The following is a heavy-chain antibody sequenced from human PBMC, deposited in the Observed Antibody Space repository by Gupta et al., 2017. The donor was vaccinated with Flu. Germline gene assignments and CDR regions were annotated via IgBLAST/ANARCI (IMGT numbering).Heavy chain of an antibody. D-gene: IGHD2-15*01. CDR2: IRTKTYGATT. Sequence: YARSWVRQAPGRVLEWVGFIRTKTYGATTEYAASVKGRFTISRDDSRSIAYLKMNNLRIEDTAVYYCTRDDENGDHEDMDFWGQGTLVTVSS. CDR3: TRDDENGDHEDMDF. J-gene: IGHJ4*02. CDR1: YA. V-gene: IGHV3-49*04.